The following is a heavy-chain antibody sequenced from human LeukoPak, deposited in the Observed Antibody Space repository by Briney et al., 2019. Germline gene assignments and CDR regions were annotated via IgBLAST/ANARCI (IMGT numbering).Heavy chain of an antibody. CDR1: GGSISGYY. CDR3: ARELSSGVYSENYYFDY. V-gene: IGHV4-4*07. D-gene: IGHD5-12*01. J-gene: IGHJ4*02. Sequence: SETLSLTCTVSGGSISGYYWSWIRQPAGKGLEWIGHIYTSGSTNYNPSLKSRVTMSVGTSKNQFSLKLSSVTVADTAVYYCARELSSGVYSENYYFDYWGQGTLVTVSS. CDR2: IYTSGST.